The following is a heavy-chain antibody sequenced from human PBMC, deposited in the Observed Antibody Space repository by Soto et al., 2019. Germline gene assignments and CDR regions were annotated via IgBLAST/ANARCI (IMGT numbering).Heavy chain of an antibody. CDR2: TYTGGST. J-gene: IGHJ6*02. Sequence: EVQLVETGGDLIQPGGSLRLSCAASGFAVSSCYMMWVRQAPGKGLECVSVTYTGGSTDYADSVKGRFTVSRDDSRNTVYLQMDSLRADDTAVYYCARDPPTTSDYAMDVWGQGTTVIVSS. CDR1: GFAVSSCY. CDR3: ARDPPTTSDYAMDV. D-gene: IGHD1-1*01. V-gene: IGHV3-53*02.